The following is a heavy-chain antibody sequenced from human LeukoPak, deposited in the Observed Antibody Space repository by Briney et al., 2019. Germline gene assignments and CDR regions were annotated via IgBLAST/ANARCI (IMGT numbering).Heavy chain of an antibody. Sequence: ASVKVSCKASGYTFTSYGISWVRQAPGQGLEWMGWISAYNGNTNYAQKFQGRVTMTRDTSTSTVYMELSSLRSEDTAVYYCARDEGSGWAPTGYWGQGTLVTVSS. V-gene: IGHV1-18*01. CDR2: ISAYNGNT. CDR3: ARDEGSGWAPTGY. CDR1: GYTFTSYG. D-gene: IGHD6-19*01. J-gene: IGHJ4*02.